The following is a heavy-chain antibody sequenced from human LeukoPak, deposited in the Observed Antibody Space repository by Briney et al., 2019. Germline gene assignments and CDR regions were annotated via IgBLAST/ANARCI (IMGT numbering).Heavy chain of an antibody. CDR2: IYYSGST. CDR1: GGSISSYY. CDR3: ARGGGYSSSWLLGFDY. Sequence: SETLSLTCTVSGGSISSYYWSWTRQPPGKGLEWIGYIYYSGSTNYNPSLKSRVTISVDTSKNQFSLKLSSVTAADTAVYYCARGGGYSSSWLLGFDYWGQGTLVTVSS. J-gene: IGHJ4*02. V-gene: IGHV4-59*01. D-gene: IGHD6-13*01.